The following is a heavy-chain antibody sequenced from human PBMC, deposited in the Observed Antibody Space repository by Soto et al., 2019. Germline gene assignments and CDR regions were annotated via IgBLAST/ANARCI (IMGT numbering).Heavy chain of an antibody. Sequence: QVQLQQWGAGLLKPSETLSLTCAVYGGSFSGYYWSWIRQPPGKGLEWIGEINHSGSTNYNPSLKSRVTISVDTSKNQFSLKLSSVTAADTAVYYCARSEYYYDSSGFYWGQGTLVTVSS. CDR1: GGSFSGYY. J-gene: IGHJ4*02. CDR3: ARSEYYYDSSGFY. V-gene: IGHV4-34*01. D-gene: IGHD3-22*01. CDR2: INHSGST.